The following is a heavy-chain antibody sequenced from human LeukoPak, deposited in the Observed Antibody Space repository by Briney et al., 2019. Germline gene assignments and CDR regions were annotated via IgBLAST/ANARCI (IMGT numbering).Heavy chain of an antibody. D-gene: IGHD3-16*01. CDR1: GGSISSYY. Sequence: SETLSLTCAVSGGSISSYYWSWIRQPAGKGLEWIVRIYTSGSTNYNPSLKSRVTMSVDTSKNQFSLKLSSVTAADTAVYYCASSDYVWGSSYEYYFDYWGQGTLVTVSS. V-gene: IGHV4-4*07. CDR2: IYTSGST. CDR3: ASSDYVWGSSYEYYFDY. J-gene: IGHJ4*02.